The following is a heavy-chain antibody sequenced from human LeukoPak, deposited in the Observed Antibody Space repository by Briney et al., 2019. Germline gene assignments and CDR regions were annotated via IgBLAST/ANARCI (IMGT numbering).Heavy chain of an antibody. CDR3: ARDRDNGMDV. CDR2: MSNSGSYK. J-gene: IGHJ6*04. D-gene: IGHD2-15*01. V-gene: IGHV3-21*01. Sequence: PGGSLRLSCAASGFTFSSYSMNWVRQAPGKGLEWVSSMSNSGSYKYYAESVQGRFTISRDNAKNSLFLQMNSLRDEDTAVYYCARDRDNGMDVWGKGTTVTVSS. CDR1: GFTFSSYS.